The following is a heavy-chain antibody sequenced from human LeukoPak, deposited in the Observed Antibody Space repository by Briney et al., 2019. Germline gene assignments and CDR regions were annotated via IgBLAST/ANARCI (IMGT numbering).Heavy chain of an antibody. CDR1: GYTFTSYY. D-gene: IGHD2-8*01. CDR2: INPSGGST. Sequence: ASVKVSCKASGYTFTSYYMHWVRQAPGQGLGWMGIINPSGGSTSYAQKFQGRVTMTRDTSTSTVYMELSSLRSEDTAVYYCAGESNAGHYFDYWGQGTLVTVSS. V-gene: IGHV1-46*01. J-gene: IGHJ4*02. CDR3: AGESNAGHYFDY.